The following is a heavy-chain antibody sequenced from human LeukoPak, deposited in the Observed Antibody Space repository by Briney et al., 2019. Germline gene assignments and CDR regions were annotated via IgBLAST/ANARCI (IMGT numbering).Heavy chain of an antibody. V-gene: IGHV1-8*03. CDR3: ARGLSCIRYYDYVWGSYRYSNAFDI. Sequence: ASVKVSCKASGYTFTSYDINWVRQATGQGLEWMGWMNPNSGNTGYAQKFQGRVTITRNTSISKAYMELSSLRSEDTAVYYCARGLSCIRYYDYVWGSYRYSNAFDIWGQGTMVTVSS. CDR1: GYTFTSYD. CDR2: MNPNSGNT. J-gene: IGHJ3*02. D-gene: IGHD3-16*02.